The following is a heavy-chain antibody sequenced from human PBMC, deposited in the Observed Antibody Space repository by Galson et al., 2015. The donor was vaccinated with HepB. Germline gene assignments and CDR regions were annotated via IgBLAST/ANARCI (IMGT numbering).Heavy chain of an antibody. D-gene: IGHD2-2*01. J-gene: IGHJ3*02. V-gene: IGHV4-59*01. CDR1: GGSISTYY. CDR3: ARVRGHCSSASCYGGAFDI. Sequence: ETLSLTCTVSGGSISTYYRSWIRQPPGKGLERVGYIYYIGSTNYNPSLTSRVTISVDTSKNHFSLKLSSVTAADTAVYYCARVRGHCSSASCYGGAFDIWGQGTMVTVSS. CDR2: IYYIGST.